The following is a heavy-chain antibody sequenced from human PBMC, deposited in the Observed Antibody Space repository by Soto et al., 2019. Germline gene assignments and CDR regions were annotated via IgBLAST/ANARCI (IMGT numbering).Heavy chain of an antibody. J-gene: IGHJ4*02. V-gene: IGHV3-23*01. CDR1: GFTFSSYA. CDR3: ATLGEDPYYWGLPIQIVGATPPARTFDY. Sequence: EVQLLESGGGLVQPGGSLRLSCAASGFTFSSYAMSWVRQAPGKGLEWVSAISGSGGSTYYADSVKGRFTISRDNSKNTLYLQMNSLRAEDTAVYYCATLGEDPYYWGLPIQIVGATPPARTFDYWGQGTLVTVSS. D-gene: IGHD1-26*01. CDR2: ISGSGGST.